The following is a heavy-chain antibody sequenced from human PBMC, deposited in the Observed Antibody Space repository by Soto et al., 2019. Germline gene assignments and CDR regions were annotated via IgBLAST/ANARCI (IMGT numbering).Heavy chain of an antibody. D-gene: IGHD5-12*01. V-gene: IGHV5-51*01. CDR2: IFPGDSDT. CDR1: GFSLNTYW. CDR3: ARQGRPYRGSGYYSGMDV. J-gene: IGHJ6*02. Sequence: PGESLKISCNASGFSLNTYWIGWVRQKPGKGLEWMGSIFPGDSDTRYSPSFQGQVIISADRSISTAYLQWRSLKASDTAIYYCARQGRPYRGSGYYSGMDVWGQGPTVTVSS.